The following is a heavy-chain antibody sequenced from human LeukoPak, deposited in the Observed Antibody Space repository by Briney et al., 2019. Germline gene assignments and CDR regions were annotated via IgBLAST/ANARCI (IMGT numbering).Heavy chain of an antibody. CDR2: INPNSGGT. V-gene: IGHV1-2*02. CDR3: ARVDSSAPNTFDY. J-gene: IGHJ4*02. CDR1: GYTFTSYG. D-gene: IGHD3-22*01. Sequence: ASVKVSCKASGYTFTSYGISWVRQAPGQGLEWMGWINPNSGGTNYAQKFQGRVTMTRDTSISTAYMELSRLRSDDTAVYYCARVDSSAPNTFDYWGQGTLVTVSS.